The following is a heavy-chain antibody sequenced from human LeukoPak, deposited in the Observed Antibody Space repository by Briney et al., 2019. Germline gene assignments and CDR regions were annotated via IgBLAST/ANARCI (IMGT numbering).Heavy chain of an antibody. J-gene: IGHJ5*02. CDR1: GYTFTGYY. CDR3: ARVESYYDILTGYYRLYNWFDP. CDR2: INPNSGGT. V-gene: IGHV1-2*02. D-gene: IGHD3-9*01. Sequence: ASVKVSCKASGYTFTGYYMHWVRQAPGQGLEWMGWINPNSGGTNYAQKFQGRVTMTRDTSISTAYMELSRLRSDDTAVYYCARVESYYDILTGYYRLYNWFDPWGQGTLVTVSS.